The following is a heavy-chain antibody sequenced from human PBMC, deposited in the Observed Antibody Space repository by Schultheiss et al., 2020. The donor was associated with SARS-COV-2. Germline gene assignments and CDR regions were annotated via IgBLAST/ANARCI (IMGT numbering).Heavy chain of an antibody. J-gene: IGHJ5*02. CDR2: ISDSGGNT. D-gene: IGHD3-22*01. V-gene: IGHV3-23*01. Sequence: GGSLRLSCAASVFTFNSYAMNWVRQAPGKGLEWVSAISDSGGNTYYADSVKGRFTVSRDNSKNTVSLQMSSLRAEDTALYYCANCYYDSTNWFDPWGQGTLVTVSS. CDR1: VFTFNSYA. CDR3: ANCYYDSTNWFDP.